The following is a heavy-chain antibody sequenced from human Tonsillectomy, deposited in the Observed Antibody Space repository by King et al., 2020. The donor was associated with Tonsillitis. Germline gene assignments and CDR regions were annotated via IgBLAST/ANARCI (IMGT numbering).Heavy chain of an antibody. V-gene: IGHV3-30*02. D-gene: IGHD3-3*01. CDR3: AKGSLWSGYRGGMDV. J-gene: IGHJ6*02. CDR2: IGKDGSEK. Sequence: VQLVESEGGVVQPGGSLRLSCAASGFTFSTYGMHWVRQAPGKGLEWVTFIGKDGSEKYYADSVKGRFTISRDNSKNTLYLQMNSLRPEDTAVYYCAKGSLWSGYRGGMDVWGLGTTVTVSS. CDR1: GFTFSTYG.